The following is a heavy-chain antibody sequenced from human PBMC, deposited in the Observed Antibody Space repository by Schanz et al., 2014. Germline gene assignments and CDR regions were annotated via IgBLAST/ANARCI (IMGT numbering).Heavy chain of an antibody. CDR2: ISVYHGHT. D-gene: IGHD3-10*01. CDR1: GYTFNNHG. CDR3: ARDRVSFVRGPLGVD. Sequence: QVQLVQSGGEVKKPGASATVSCKASGYTFNNHGISWVRQAPGQGLEWMGWISVYHGHTNYAEKVHGRVTMTTDTSTSTAYMELRSQITGDTAVYYCARDRVSFVRGPLGVDWGQGTLVIVSS. V-gene: IGHV1-18*01. J-gene: IGHJ4*02.